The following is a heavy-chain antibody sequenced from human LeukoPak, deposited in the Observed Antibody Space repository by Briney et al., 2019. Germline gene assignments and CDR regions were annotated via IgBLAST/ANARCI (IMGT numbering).Heavy chain of an antibody. CDR1: GFTFSSYS. D-gene: IGHD3-22*01. J-gene: IGHJ1*01. CDR2: SGST. Sequence: GSLRLSCAASGFTFSSYSMNWVRQPPGKGLEWIGSGSTYYNPSLKSRVTISVDTSKNQFSLKLSSVTAADTAVYFCASPRGDDSGGYYTWYFHHWGQGILVTVSS. CDR3: ASPRGDDSGGYYTWYFHH. V-gene: IGHV4-38-2*01.